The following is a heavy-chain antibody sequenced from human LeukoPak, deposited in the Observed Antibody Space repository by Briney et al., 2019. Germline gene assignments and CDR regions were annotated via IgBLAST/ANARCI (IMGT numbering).Heavy chain of an antibody. J-gene: IGHJ4*02. Sequence: GGSLRLSCAASGFTFSDYSMNWVRQAPGKGLEWVSSISSCTSYIYYADSVKGRFAISRDNAKNSLYLQMNSLRAEDTAVYYCARDTTGDPDYWGQGTLVTVSS. CDR3: ARDTTGDPDY. V-gene: IGHV3-21*01. CDR2: ISSCTSYI. CDR1: GFTFSDYS. D-gene: IGHD7-27*01.